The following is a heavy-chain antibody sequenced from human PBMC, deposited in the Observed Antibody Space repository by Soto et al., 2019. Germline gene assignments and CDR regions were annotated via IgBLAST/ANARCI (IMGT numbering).Heavy chain of an antibody. CDR2: IYYTGST. CDR3: ASLRGNYVDH. D-gene: IGHD3-16*01. Sequence: SETLSLTCAVYGGSFSGYYWSWIRQPPGKGLEWIGNIYYTGSTNYNPSLKSLVTMSVDTSNNQFSLKLNSVAAADTAVYYCASLRGNYVDHWGQGTLVTVSS. V-gene: IGHV4-59*01. J-gene: IGHJ4*02. CDR1: GGSFSGYY.